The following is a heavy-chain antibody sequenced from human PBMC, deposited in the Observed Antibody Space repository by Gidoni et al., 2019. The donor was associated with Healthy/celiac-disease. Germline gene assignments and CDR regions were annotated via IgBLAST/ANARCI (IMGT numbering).Heavy chain of an antibody. CDR1: GGTFSSYT. Sequence: QVQLVQSGAEVKKPGSSVTVSCKASGGTFSSYTISWVRQAPGQGLELMGRIIPILGIANYAQKFQGRVTITADKSTSTAYMELSSLRSEDTAVYYCATGPDYYGSEWGQGTLVTVSS. V-gene: IGHV1-69*02. D-gene: IGHD3-10*01. J-gene: IGHJ4*02. CDR3: ATGPDYYGSE. CDR2: IIPILGIA.